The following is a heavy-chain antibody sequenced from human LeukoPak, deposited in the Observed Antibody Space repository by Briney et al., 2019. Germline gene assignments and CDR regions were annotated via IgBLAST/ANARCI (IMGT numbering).Heavy chain of an antibody. CDR3: AKEGHPYGSGSYYFDY. J-gene: IGHJ4*02. Sequence: GGSLRLSCAASGFTFSSYGMHWVRQAPGKGLEWVAFIRYDGSNKYHADSVKGRFTISRDNSKNTLYLQMNSLRAEDTAVYYCAKEGHPYGSGSYYFDYWGQGTLVTVSS. CDR1: GFTFSSYG. V-gene: IGHV3-30*02. CDR2: IRYDGSNK. D-gene: IGHD3-10*01.